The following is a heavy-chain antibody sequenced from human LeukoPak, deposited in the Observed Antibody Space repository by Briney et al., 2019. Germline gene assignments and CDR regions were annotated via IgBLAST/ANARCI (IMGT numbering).Heavy chain of an antibody. CDR1: GGSIISYY. D-gene: IGHD5-18*01. CDR2: IYYSGST. J-gene: IGHJ4*02. V-gene: IGHV4-59*01. CDR3: ARVGFFGRGYSYGYFDY. Sequence: SATLSLTCSVSGGSIISYYSSWIRQPPGKGLEWIGYIYYSGSTNYTPSLKSRVTISVDTSKNQFSLKLSSVTAADTAVYYCARVGFFGRGYSYGYFDYWGQGTLVTVSS.